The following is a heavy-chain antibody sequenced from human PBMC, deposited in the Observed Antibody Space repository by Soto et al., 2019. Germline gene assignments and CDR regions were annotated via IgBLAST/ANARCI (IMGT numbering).Heavy chain of an antibody. J-gene: IGHJ6*02. CDR3: ARAGYYDILTGYWNYYYYGMDV. CDR1: GFTFSSYW. Sequence: EVQLVESGGGLVQPGGSLRLSCAASGFTFSSYWMHWVRQAPGKGLVWVSRINSDRSSTSYADSVKGRFTISRDNAKNTLYLQMNSLRAEDTAVYYCARAGYYDILTGYWNYYYYGMDVWGQGTTVTVSS. D-gene: IGHD3-9*01. V-gene: IGHV3-74*01. CDR2: INSDRSST.